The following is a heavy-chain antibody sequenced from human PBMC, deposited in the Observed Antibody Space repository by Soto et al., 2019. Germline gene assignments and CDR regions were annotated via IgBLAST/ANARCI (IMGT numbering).Heavy chain of an antibody. D-gene: IGHD3-10*01. J-gene: IGHJ4*02. CDR3: AKRVGFGELWNFDY. CDR1: GFSFSSYG. Sequence: LRLSCAASGFSFSSYGMHWVRQAPGKGLEWVAVISYAGSDKYYADSVKGRFTISRDNSKNTLYLQMNSLRAEDTAVYYCAKRVGFGELWNFDYWGQGTLVTVSS. CDR2: ISYAGSDK. V-gene: IGHV3-30*18.